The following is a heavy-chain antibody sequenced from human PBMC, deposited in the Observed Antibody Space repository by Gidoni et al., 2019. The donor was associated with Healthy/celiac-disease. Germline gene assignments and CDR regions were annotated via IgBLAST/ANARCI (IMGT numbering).Heavy chain of an antibody. Sequence: QVQLVESGGGLVKPGGSLRLSCAASGFPFSDYYMSWIRQAPGKGLEWVSYISSSSSYTNYADSVKGRFTISRDNAKNSLYLQMNSLRAEDTAVYYCARVMVPAAMGGGYYYYYGMDVWGQGTTVTVSS. J-gene: IGHJ6*02. CDR2: ISSSSSYT. V-gene: IGHV3-11*06. CDR3: ARVMVPAAMGGGYYYYYGMDV. CDR1: GFPFSDYY. D-gene: IGHD2-2*01.